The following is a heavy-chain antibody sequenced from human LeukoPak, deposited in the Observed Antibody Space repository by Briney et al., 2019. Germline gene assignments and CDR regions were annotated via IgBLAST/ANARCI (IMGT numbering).Heavy chain of an antibody. CDR2: IYTSGST. Sequence: PSETLSLTCAVYGGSFSGYYWSWIRQPAGKGLEWIGRIYTSGSTNYNPSLKSRVTMSVDTSKSQFSLKLSSVTAADTAVYYCARVYGDYDLVFDYWGQGTLVTVSS. V-gene: IGHV4-59*10. J-gene: IGHJ4*02. CDR3: ARVYGDYDLVFDY. D-gene: IGHD4-17*01. CDR1: GGSFSGYY.